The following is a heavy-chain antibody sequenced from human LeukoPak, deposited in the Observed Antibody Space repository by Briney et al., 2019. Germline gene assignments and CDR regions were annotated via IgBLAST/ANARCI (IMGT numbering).Heavy chain of an antibody. V-gene: IGHV3-9*01. CDR1: GFTFSSYS. CDR3: AKDWGYCSGGSCYTFPDY. Sequence: GGSLRLSCAASGFTFSSYSMNWVRQAPGKGLEWVSGISWNSGSIGYADSVKGRFTISRDNAKNSLYLQMNSLRAEDTALYYCAKDWGYCSGGSCYTFPDYWGQGTLVTVSS. J-gene: IGHJ4*02. CDR2: ISWNSGSI. D-gene: IGHD2-15*01.